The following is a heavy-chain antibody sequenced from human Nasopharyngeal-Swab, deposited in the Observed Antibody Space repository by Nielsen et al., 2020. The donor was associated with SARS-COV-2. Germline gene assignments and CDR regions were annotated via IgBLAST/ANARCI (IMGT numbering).Heavy chain of an antibody. Sequence: GEFLKISCAASGFTFSNYAMSWVRQAPGKGLEWVSSISGSVGSTYYADSVKGRFTISRDNSKNTLSLQMNSLRAEDTAVYYCAKDGEEQQLVRYFQHWGQGTLVTVSS. V-gene: IGHV3-23*01. CDR1: GFTFSNYA. J-gene: IGHJ1*01. D-gene: IGHD6-13*01. CDR3: AKDGEEQQLVRYFQH. CDR2: ISGSVGST.